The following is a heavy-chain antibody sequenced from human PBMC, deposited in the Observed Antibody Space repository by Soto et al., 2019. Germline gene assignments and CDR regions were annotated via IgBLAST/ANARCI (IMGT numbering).Heavy chain of an antibody. Sequence: QVQLVQSGAEVKKPGASVKVSCKASGYTFTDYYIHWVRQAPGQGPEWLGWTNTNPGGTNYAQKFKGRVTVTRDTSTNTAYMDLYRLTSDDTAVYYCVRDRVPTAPEFDYWGQGTLITVSS. J-gene: IGHJ4*02. D-gene: IGHD5-12*01. CDR3: VRDRVPTAPEFDY. CDR2: TNTNPGGT. V-gene: IGHV1-2*02. CDR1: GYTFTDYY.